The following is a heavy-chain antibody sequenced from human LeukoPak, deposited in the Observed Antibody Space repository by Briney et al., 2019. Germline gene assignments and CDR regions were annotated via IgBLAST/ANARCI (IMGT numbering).Heavy chain of an antibody. CDR3: ARDSRGGLLELPSNWFDP. D-gene: IGHD1-7*01. CDR2: IWYDGSNK. J-gene: IGHJ5*02. CDR1: GFTFSSYG. Sequence: GGSLRLSCAASGFTFSSYGMHWVRQAPGKGLEWVAVIWYDGSNKYYADSVKDRFTISRDNSKNTLYRQMNSLRAEDTAVYYCARDSRGGLLELPSNWFDPWGQGTLVTVSS. V-gene: IGHV3-33*01.